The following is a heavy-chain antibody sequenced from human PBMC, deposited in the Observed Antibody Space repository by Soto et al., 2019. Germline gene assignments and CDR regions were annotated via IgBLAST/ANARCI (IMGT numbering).Heavy chain of an antibody. Sequence: QVQLQESGPGLVKPSQTLSLTSTVSGGSISSGGYYWSWIRQHPGKGLEWIGYIYYSGSTYYNPSLKSRVTISVDTSKNQFSLKLSSVTAADTAVYYCAREIDLSGYAFDYWGQGTLVTVSS. CDR3: AREIDLSGYAFDY. V-gene: IGHV4-31*03. D-gene: IGHD5-12*01. J-gene: IGHJ4*02. CDR1: GGSISSGGYY. CDR2: IYYSGST.